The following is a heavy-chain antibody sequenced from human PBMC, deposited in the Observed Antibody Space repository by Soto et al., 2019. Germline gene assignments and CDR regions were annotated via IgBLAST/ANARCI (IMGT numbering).Heavy chain of an antibody. J-gene: IGHJ4*02. Sequence: ASVKVSCKASGYTFTSYGISWVRQAPGQGLEWMGWISAYNGNTNYAQKLQGRVTMTTDTSTSTAYMALRSLRSDDTAVYYRARSPSHRLLRHFDYWGQGTLVTVSS. D-gene: IGHD2-15*01. CDR1: GYTFTSYG. CDR3: ARSPSHRLLRHFDY. CDR2: ISAYNGNT. V-gene: IGHV1-18*01.